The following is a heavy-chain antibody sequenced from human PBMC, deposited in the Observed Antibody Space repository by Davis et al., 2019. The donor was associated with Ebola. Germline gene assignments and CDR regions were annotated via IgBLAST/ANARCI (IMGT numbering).Heavy chain of an antibody. V-gene: IGHV4-59*11. Sequence: MPSETLSLTCTVSGGSIRTHYWSWIRQSPGKGLEWIGYGYYGGRTDYNPSLKSRAIISVDTSKNHFSLNLSSVTAADTAVYYCARGRRYSYGPPRYWGQGTLVTVSS. CDR1: GGSIRTHY. CDR2: GYYGGRT. D-gene: IGHD5-18*01. CDR3: ARGRRYSYGPPRY. J-gene: IGHJ4*02.